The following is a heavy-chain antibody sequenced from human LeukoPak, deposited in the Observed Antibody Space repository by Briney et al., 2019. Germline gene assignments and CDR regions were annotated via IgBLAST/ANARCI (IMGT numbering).Heavy chain of an antibody. CDR3: AKDPSGNGPAAAYWFDP. J-gene: IGHJ5*02. CDR2: ISYDGSNK. V-gene: IGHV3-30*18. CDR1: GFTFSSYG. D-gene: IGHD4-23*01. Sequence: GGSLRLSCAASGFTFSSYGMHWVRQAPGKGLEWVAVISYDGSNKYYADSVKGRFTISRDNSKNTLYLQMNSLRAEGTAVYYCAKDPSGNGPAAAYWFDPWGQGTLVTVSS.